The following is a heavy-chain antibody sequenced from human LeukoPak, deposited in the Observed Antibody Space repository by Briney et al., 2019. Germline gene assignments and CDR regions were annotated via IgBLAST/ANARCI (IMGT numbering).Heavy chain of an antibody. D-gene: IGHD4-23*01. CDR3: ARTTAVTPGYYYNGMDV. Sequence: GGSLRLSCAASGFTFSSYGMHWVRQAPGKGLEWVAFIRHEGSNKYYADSVKGRFTISRDNSKNTLYLQMNSLRAEDTAVYYCARTTAVTPGYYYNGMDVWGQGTTVTVSS. CDR2: IRHEGSNK. J-gene: IGHJ6*02. CDR1: GFTFSSYG. V-gene: IGHV3-30*02.